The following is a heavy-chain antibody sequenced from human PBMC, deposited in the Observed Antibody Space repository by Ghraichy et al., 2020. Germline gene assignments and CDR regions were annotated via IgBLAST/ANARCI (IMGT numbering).Heavy chain of an antibody. CDR3: ARKYSSGWANDY. CDR1: GGSISSYY. J-gene: IGHJ4*02. CDR2: IYYSGST. V-gene: IGHV4-59*01. D-gene: IGHD6-19*01. Sequence: ETLSLTCTVSGGSISSYYWSWIRQPPGKGLEWIGYIYYSGSTNYNPSLKSRVTISVDTSKNQFSLKLSSVTAADTAVYYCARKYSSGWANDYWGQGTLVTVSS.